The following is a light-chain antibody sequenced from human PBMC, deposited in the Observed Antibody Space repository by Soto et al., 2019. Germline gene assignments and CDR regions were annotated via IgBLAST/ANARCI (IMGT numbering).Light chain of an antibody. Sequence: SPATLSFYPSARATPSFGHSQRVSSNLAWYQKKPGQAPRLLIYGASTRATGIPARFSGSGSGTEFTLTISCLQYEDYAVYYCQQYNNWPPITFGQGTSLANK. J-gene: IGKJ5*01. CDR1: QRVSSN. V-gene: IGKV3-15*01. CDR2: GAS. CDR3: QQYNNWPPIT.